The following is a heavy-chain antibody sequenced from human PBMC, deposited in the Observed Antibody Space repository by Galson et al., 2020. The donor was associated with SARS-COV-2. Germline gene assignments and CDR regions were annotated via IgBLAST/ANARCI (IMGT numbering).Heavy chain of an antibody. CDR2: FDPEDGET. D-gene: IGHD3-10*01. V-gene: IGHV1-24*01. CDR3: ATDQYVLLWFGELLRWFDP. Sequence: GESLKISCKVSGSTLTELSMHWVRQAPGKGLEWMGGFDPEDGETIYAQKFQGRVTMTEDTSTDTAYMELSSLRSEDTAVYYCATDQYVLLWFGELLRWFDPWGQGTLVTVSS. CDR1: GSTLTELS. J-gene: IGHJ5*02.